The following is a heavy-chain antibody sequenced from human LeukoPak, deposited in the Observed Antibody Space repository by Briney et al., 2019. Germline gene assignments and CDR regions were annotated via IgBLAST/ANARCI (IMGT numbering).Heavy chain of an antibody. CDR3: ASLYYYDSSGFPYYFDY. CDR2: IYYSGST. CDR1: GYSISSGYY. J-gene: IGHJ4*02. Sequence: SETLSLTCAVSGYSISSGYYWGWIRQPPGKGLEWIGSIYYSGSTYYNPSLKSRVTISVDTSKNQFSLKLSSVTAADTAVYYCASLYYYDSSGFPYYFDYWGQGTLVTVSS. V-gene: IGHV4-38-2*01. D-gene: IGHD3-22*01.